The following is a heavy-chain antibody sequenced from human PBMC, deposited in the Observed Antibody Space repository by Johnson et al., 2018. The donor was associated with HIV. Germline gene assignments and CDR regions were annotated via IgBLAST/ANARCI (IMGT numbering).Heavy chain of an antibody. D-gene: IGHD1-1*01. CDR2: IYSGGST. CDR1: GFTVSSNY. Sequence: VQLVESGGGLVQPGGSLRLSCAASGFTVSSNYMTWVRQAPGKVLEWVSVIYSGGSTYYADSVKGRFTISRDNSKNTLYLQMNSLREDTAVYYCARAPGWNDVWGAFDIWGQGTMVTVSS. CDR3: ARAPGWNDVWGAFDI. J-gene: IGHJ3*02. V-gene: IGHV3-66*02.